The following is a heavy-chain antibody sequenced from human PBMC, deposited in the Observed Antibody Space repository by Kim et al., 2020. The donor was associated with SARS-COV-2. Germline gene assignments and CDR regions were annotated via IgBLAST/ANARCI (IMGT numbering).Heavy chain of an antibody. V-gene: IGHV3-21*01. J-gene: IGHJ4*02. CDR1: GFTFSSYS. CDR2: ISSSSSYI. CDR3: ARGGDFWSGYYTEVDY. D-gene: IGHD3-3*01. Sequence: GGSLRLSCAASGFTFSSYSMNWVRQAPGKGLEWVSSISSSSSYIYYADSVKGRFTISRDNAKNSLYLQMNSLRAEDTAVYYCARGGDFWSGYYTEVDYWGQGTLVTVSS.